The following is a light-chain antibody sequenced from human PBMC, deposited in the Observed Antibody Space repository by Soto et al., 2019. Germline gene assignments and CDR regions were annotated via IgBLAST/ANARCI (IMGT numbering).Light chain of an antibody. Sequence: EIVLTQSPATLSVSPGERATLSCRASQSVDKHLHWYQQKPGQAPRLLIYDASIRATGIPDRFSGSGSGTDFTLTINNLEPEDFAVYFCQQRSSWPLTFGGGTKVDIK. CDR2: DAS. V-gene: IGKV3-11*01. J-gene: IGKJ4*01. CDR3: QQRSSWPLT. CDR1: QSVDKH.